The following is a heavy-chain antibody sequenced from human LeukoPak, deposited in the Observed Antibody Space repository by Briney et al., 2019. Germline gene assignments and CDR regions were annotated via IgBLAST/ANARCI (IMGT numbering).Heavy chain of an antibody. D-gene: IGHD3/OR15-3a*01. J-gene: IGHJ4*02. CDR2: IYYSGNT. V-gene: IGHV4-39*01. CDR1: GVSISSSNSY. CDR3: ARQTGSGLFILP. Sequence: PSETLSLTCTVSGVSISSSNSYWGWIRQPPGKGLEWIGSIYYSGNTYYNASLKSQVSISMDTSKNQFSLKLTSVTAADTAVYYCARQTGSGLFILPGGQGTLVTVSS.